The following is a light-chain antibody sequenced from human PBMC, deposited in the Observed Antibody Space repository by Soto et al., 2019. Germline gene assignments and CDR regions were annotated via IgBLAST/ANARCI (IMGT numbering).Light chain of an antibody. CDR2: KTS. V-gene: IGKV2-24*01. Sequence: DVVLTQSPLSLPVTFGQPASISCRSSQSLVHSDENTYLSCLQQRPGQPPRLLIYKTSIRFSGVPDRFSGSGAGTDFTLSISRVEAEDVGIYYCMQASQFPFTFGPGTTVDIK. CDR1: QSLVHSDENTY. CDR3: MQASQFPFT. J-gene: IGKJ3*01.